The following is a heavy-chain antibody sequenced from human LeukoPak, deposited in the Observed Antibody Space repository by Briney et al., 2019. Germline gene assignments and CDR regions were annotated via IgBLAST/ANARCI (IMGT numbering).Heavy chain of an antibody. Sequence: GGSLRLSCAASGVTSSSYGMHWVRQAPGKGLDWGAVIWYDGSNKYYADSVKGRFTISRDNSKNTLYLQVNSLRAEDTAVYYCARGKSSDYDILTGKNWFDPWGQGTLVTVSS. D-gene: IGHD3-9*01. CDR2: IWYDGSNK. V-gene: IGHV3-33*01. J-gene: IGHJ5*02. CDR3: ARGKSSDYDILTGKNWFDP. CDR1: GVTSSSYG.